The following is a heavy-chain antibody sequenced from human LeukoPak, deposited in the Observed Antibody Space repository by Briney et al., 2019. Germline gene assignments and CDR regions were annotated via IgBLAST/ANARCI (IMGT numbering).Heavy chain of an antibody. V-gene: IGHV3-53*01. CDR2: IYSGGST. J-gene: IGHJ6*03. CDR1: GFTVSSNY. CDR3: ARGPVWLRLTDYYYMDV. D-gene: IGHD5-12*01. Sequence: GGSLRLSCAASGFTVSSNYMSWVRQAPGKGLEWVSVIYSGGSTYYADSVKGRFTISRDNSKNTLYLQMNSLRAEDTAVYYCARGPVWLRLTDYYYMDVWGKGTTVTVSS.